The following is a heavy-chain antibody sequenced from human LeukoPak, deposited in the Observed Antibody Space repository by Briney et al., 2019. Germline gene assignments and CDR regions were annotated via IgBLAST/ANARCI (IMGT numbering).Heavy chain of an antibody. CDR3: ARSGGWAGNKDY. V-gene: IGHV3-21*01. CDR2: TSSSSSYI. CDR1: GFTFSSYS. Sequence: GGSLRLSCAASGFTFSSYSMNWVRQAPGKGLEWLSSTSSSSSYIYYADSVKGRFTISRDNAKNSLYLQMNSLRAEDTAVYYCARSGGWAGNKDYWGQGTLVTVSS. J-gene: IGHJ4*02. D-gene: IGHD2-15*01.